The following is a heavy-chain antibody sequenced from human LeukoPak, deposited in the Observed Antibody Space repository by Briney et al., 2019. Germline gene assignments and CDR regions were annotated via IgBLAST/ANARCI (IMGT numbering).Heavy chain of an antibody. CDR3: ARPNKGSSWFADAFDI. V-gene: IGHV5-51*01. J-gene: IGHJ3*02. D-gene: IGHD6-13*01. Sequence: GESLKISCKGSGYSFTSYWIGWVRQMPGKGLEWMGIIYPGDSDTRYSPPFQGQVTISADKSISTAYLQWSSLKASDTAMYYCARPNKGSSWFADAFDIWGQGTMVTVSS. CDR1: GYSFTSYW. CDR2: IYPGDSDT.